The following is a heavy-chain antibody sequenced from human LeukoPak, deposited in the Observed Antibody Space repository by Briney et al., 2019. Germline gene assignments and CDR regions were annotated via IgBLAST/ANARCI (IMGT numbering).Heavy chain of an antibody. CDR1: GFTFSSHA. CDR2: ISGSGGST. CDR3: AKSRPYSYYFDY. Sequence: GGSLRLSCAASGFTFSSHAMSWVRQAPGKGLEWVSPISGSGGSTYYADSVKGRFTISRDNPKNTLYLQMNSLRAEDTAVYYCAKSRPYSYYFDYWGQGTLVTVSS. V-gene: IGHV3-23*01. D-gene: IGHD5-18*01. J-gene: IGHJ4*02.